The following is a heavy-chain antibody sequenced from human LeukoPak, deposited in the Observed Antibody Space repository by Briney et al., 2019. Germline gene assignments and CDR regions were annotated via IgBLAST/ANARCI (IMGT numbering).Heavy chain of an antibody. Sequence: GASVKVSCKASGYTFTSYGISWVRQAPGQGLEWMGWISAYNGNTNYAQKFQGRVTMTTDTSTTTAYVELRSLRSDDTAVYYCARDLLQYFDWLTMAGYWGQGTLVSVSS. J-gene: IGHJ4*02. CDR1: GYTFTSYG. D-gene: IGHD3-9*01. V-gene: IGHV1-18*01. CDR3: ARDLLQYFDWLTMAGY. CDR2: ISAYNGNT.